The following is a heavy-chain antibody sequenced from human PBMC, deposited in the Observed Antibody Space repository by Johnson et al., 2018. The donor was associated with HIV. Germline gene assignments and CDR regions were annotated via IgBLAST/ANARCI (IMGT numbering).Heavy chain of an antibody. CDR2: ISYDGSNK. CDR1: GFTFSSYG. CDR3: VKWTRDGYNYVHAFDI. D-gene: IGHD5-24*01. J-gene: IGHJ3*02. V-gene: IGHV3-30*18. Sequence: QMLLVESGGGLIQPGGSLRLSCAASGFTFSSYGLHWVRQAPGKGLEWVAVISYDGSNKYYVDSVKGRFTVSRENAKNTVYLQMNSLRAEDTATYYCVKWTRDGYNYVHAFDIWGQG.